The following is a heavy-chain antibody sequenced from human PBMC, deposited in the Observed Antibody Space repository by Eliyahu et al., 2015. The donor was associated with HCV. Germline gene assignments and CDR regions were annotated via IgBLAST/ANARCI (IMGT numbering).Heavy chain of an antibody. D-gene: IGHD4-11*01. J-gene: IGHJ6*02. Sequence: EVQLVESGGGLVKPGGSLRLSCXASGFTFXSYXMXWARQAPGKGLGXXSSISSSXSYIYYADSVKGRFTISRDNAKNSLYLQMNSLRAEDTAVYYCAREILPVNTVPYYYYYYGMDVWGQGTTVTVCS. CDR3: AREILPVNTVPYYYYYYGMDV. CDR1: GFTFXSYX. V-gene: IGHV3-21*01. CDR2: ISSSXSYI.